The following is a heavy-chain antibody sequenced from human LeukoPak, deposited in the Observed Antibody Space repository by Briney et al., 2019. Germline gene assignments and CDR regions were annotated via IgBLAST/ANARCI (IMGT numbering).Heavy chain of an antibody. D-gene: IGHD2-15*01. Sequence: GGSLRLSCVASGFTFSSYAMSWVRQAPGKGLEWVSGISGSGVSTYNADSVKGRFTISRDNSKNTLFLQMNSLRAEDTAVYYCARDAGYCSGGSCYPGQFDYWGQGTLVTVSS. J-gene: IGHJ4*02. V-gene: IGHV3-23*01. CDR1: GFTFSSYA. CDR3: ARDAGYCSGGSCYPGQFDY. CDR2: ISGSGVST.